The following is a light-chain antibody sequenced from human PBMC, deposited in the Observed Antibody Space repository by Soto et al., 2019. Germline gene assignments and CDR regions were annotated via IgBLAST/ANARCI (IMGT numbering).Light chain of an antibody. CDR1: QSVRNY. V-gene: IGKV3-20*01. CDR2: GAS. J-gene: IGKJ1*01. Sequence: EIVLTQSPGTLSLSPGERATLSCRASQSVRNYLAWYQQKPGQAPRLLISGASSRATGIPDRFSGSGSGTDFTLTISRLEPEDFAVYYCQQYGSYRTFGQGTKVEIK. CDR3: QQYGSYRT.